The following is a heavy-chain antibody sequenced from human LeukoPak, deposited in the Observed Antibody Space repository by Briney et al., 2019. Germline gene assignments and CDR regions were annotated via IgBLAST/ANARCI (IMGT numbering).Heavy chain of an antibody. D-gene: IGHD2-2*02. J-gene: IGHJ5*02. V-gene: IGHV4-4*07. Sequence: SETLSLTCTVSGGSISSYYWSWIRQPAGKGLEWIGRIYTSGSTNYNPSLKSRVTMSVDTSKNQFSLKLSSVTAADTAVYYCARERFEVPAAIFYTWFDPWGQGTLVTVSS. CDR1: GGSISSYY. CDR3: ARERFEVPAAIFYTWFDP. CDR2: IYTSGST.